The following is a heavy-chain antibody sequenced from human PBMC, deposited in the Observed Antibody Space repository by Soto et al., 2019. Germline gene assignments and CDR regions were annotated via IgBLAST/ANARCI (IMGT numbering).Heavy chain of an antibody. CDR2: IDKSGGDT. CDR3: AKDTYSSSWYF. V-gene: IGHV3-23*05. J-gene: IGHJ4*02. D-gene: IGHD2-2*01. CDR1: GFTFTNYL. Sequence: GGSLRLSCAASGFTFTNYLMTWVRQAPGKGLEWVSSIDKSGGDTYCADSVKGRFTISRDNSKNTLYLQMNGLRAEDTALYYCAKDTYSSSWYFWGQGTLVTVSS.